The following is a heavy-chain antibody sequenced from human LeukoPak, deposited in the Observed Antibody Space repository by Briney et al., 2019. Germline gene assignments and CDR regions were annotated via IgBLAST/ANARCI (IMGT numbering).Heavy chain of an antibody. CDR1: GGSFSGYY. J-gene: IGHJ5*02. CDR2: INHSGST. CDR3: ARGRPVLLWFGEPSNWFDP. Sequence: SETLSLTCAVYGGSFSGYYWSWIRQPPGKGLEWIGEINHSGSTNYNPSLKSRVTVSVDTSKNQFSLKLSSVTAADTAVYYCARGRPVLLWFGEPSNWFDPWGQGTLVTVSS. D-gene: IGHD3-10*01. V-gene: IGHV4-34*01.